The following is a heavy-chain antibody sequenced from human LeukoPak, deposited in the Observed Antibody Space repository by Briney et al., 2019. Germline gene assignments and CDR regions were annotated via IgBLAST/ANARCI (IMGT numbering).Heavy chain of an antibody. D-gene: IGHD5-18*01. Sequence: TGGPLRLSCAASGFTFNGYWMSWVRQAPGKGLEWVANIQQDGSEKKYVDSVKGRFTIYRDNAKNSLYLQMDSLRAEDTAVYYCVRLRYTYGKNFDSWGQGTLVTVSS. CDR2: IQQDGSEK. CDR3: VRLRYTYGKNFDS. CDR1: GFTFNGYW. V-gene: IGHV3-7*01. J-gene: IGHJ4*02.